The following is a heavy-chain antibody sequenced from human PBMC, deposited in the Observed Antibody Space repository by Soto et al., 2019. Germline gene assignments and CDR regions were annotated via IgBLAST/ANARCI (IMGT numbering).Heavy chain of an antibody. J-gene: IGHJ4*02. Sequence: PGGSLRLSCAASGFTFSSYVMSWVRQAPGKGLEWVSIISSSGGTTYYGDSVKGRFTISRDNSKNTLYLQMNSLRAEDTAVYYCAKEARVRSPAGDCFDYWAQGTLVTVSS. CDR2: ISSSGGTT. D-gene: IGHD2-21*01. CDR1: GFTFSSYV. CDR3: AKEARVRSPAGDCFDY. V-gene: IGHV3-23*01.